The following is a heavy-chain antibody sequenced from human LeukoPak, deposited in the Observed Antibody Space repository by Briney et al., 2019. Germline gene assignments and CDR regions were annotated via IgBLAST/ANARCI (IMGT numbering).Heavy chain of an antibody. CDR1: GGSISSYY. V-gene: IGHV4-4*09. Sequence: SETLSLTCTVSGGSISSYYWSWIRQPPGKGLEWIGYIYTSWSTNYHPSLKSRVTISVDTSKNQFSLKLSSVTAADKAVYSCARNRYYDILTGYHPMEFDYWGQGTLVTVSS. J-gene: IGHJ4*02. CDR3: ARNRYYDILTGYHPMEFDY. D-gene: IGHD3-9*01. CDR2: IYTSWST.